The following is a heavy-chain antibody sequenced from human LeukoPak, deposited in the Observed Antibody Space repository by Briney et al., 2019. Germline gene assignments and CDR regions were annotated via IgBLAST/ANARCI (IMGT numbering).Heavy chain of an antibody. Sequence: SETLSLTCTVSGGSISNYYWSWIRQPPGKRLEWIGYIYYSGSPNYSPSLKSRVTMSLDTSRNQFSLKLSSVTAADTAVYYCTRTSASTAIDYWGPGTLVSVSS. CDR2: IYYSGSP. D-gene: IGHD4-17*01. V-gene: IGHV4-59*01. J-gene: IGHJ4*02. CDR3: TRTSASTAIDY. CDR1: GGSISNYY.